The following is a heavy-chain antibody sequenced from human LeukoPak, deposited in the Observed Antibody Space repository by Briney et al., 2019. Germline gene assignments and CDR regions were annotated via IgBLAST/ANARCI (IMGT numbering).Heavy chain of an antibody. D-gene: IGHD3-10*01. J-gene: IGHJ5*02. V-gene: IGHV4-59*01. Sequence: SETLSLTCTVSGGSISSYYWSWIRQPPGKGLEWIGYIYYSGSTNYNPSLKSRVTISVDTSKNQFSLKLSSVTAADTAVYYCARDRGLYYGSGSSRWFDPWGQGTLVTVSS. CDR1: GGSISSYY. CDR2: IYYSGST. CDR3: ARDRGLYYGSGSSRWFDP.